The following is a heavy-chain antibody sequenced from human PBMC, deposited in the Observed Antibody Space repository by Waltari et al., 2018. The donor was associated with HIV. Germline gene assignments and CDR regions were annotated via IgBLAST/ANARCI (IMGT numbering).Heavy chain of an antibody. Sequence: QMQLQESGPGLVKPSETLSLTCTVSGGSINNYYWSWIRQPAGKGLEWIGRIYSSGSTNYNPSLKSRVTMSVDTSKNQFSLKLSSVTAADTAVYFCARGVYYYDSSGSYYFDYWGQGTLVTVSS. CDR1: GGSINNYY. J-gene: IGHJ4*02. CDR3: ARGVYYYDSSGSYYFDY. V-gene: IGHV4-4*07. CDR2: IYSSGST. D-gene: IGHD3-22*01.